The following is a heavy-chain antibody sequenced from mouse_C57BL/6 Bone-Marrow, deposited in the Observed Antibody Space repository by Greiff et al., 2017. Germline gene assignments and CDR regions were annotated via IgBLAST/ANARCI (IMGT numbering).Heavy chain of an antibody. CDR2: IDPSDSYT. J-gene: IGHJ3*01. D-gene: IGHD1-1*02. Sequence: QVQLQQPGAELVKPGASVKLSCKASGYTFTSYWMQWVKQRPGQGLEWIGEIDPSDSYTNYNQKFKGKATLTVDTSSSTAYMQHSSLTSEDSAVYYCARNYPAGFDYWGQGTLVTVSA. CDR1: GYTFTSYW. CDR3: ARNYPAGFDY. V-gene: IGHV1-50*01.